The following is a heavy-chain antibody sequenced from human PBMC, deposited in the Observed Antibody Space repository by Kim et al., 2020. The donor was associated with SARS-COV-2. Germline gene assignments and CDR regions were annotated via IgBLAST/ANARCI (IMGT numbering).Heavy chain of an antibody. Sequence: SETLSLTCAVYGGSFSGYYWSWIRQPPGKGLEWIGEINHSGSTNYNPSLKSRVTISVDTSKNQFSLKLSSVTAADTAVYYCARASSGYYFSYWGQGTLVTVSS. CDR2: INHSGST. V-gene: IGHV4-34*01. J-gene: IGHJ4*02. CDR1: GGSFSGYY. CDR3: ARASSGYYFSY. D-gene: IGHD3-22*01.